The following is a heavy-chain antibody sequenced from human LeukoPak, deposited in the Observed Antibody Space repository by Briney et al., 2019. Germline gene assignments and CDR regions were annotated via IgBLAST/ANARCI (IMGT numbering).Heavy chain of an antibody. J-gene: IGHJ6*03. CDR3: AKGSSGWYFNYMDV. V-gene: IGHV3-48*01. D-gene: IGHD6-19*01. CDR1: GFTFSSYS. CDR2: ISSSSSTI. Sequence: GGSLRLSCAASGFTFSSYSMNWVRQAPGKGLEWVSYISSSSSTIYYADSVKGRFTISRGNAKNSLYLQMNSLRAEDMALYYCAKGSSGWYFNYMDVWGKGTTVTVSS.